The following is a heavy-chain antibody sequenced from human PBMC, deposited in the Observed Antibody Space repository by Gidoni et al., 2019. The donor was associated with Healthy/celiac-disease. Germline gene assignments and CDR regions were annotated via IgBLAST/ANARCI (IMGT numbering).Heavy chain of an antibody. CDR1: GCTLSSYG. J-gene: IGHJ3*02. Sequence: EVQLVESGGGLVQPGGSLRLSCDASGCTLSSYGMSWVRQAPGKGLEWVANIKQDGSEKYYVDSVKGRFTISRDNAKNSLYLQMNSLRAEDTAVYYCARDMAVSDAFYIWGQGTMVTVSS. V-gene: IGHV3-7*01. D-gene: IGHD3-10*01. CDR2: IKQDGSEK. CDR3: ARDMAVSDAFYI.